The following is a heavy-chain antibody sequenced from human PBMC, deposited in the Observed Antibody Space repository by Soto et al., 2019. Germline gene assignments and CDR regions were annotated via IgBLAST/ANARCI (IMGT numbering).Heavy chain of an antibody. CDR3: AKDRNRWLRFDLGS. D-gene: IGHD5-12*01. Sequence: EVQLLESGGGLVQPGGSLRLSCAASGFTFSSYAMSWVRQAPGKGLEWVSSITGSAGSTYYADSVKGRFTISRDNSKNTLYLQMNSLRVADTAGYYCAKDRNRWLRFDLGSWGQGTLVTVSS. CDR2: ITGSAGST. V-gene: IGHV3-23*01. CDR1: GFTFSSYA. J-gene: IGHJ4*02.